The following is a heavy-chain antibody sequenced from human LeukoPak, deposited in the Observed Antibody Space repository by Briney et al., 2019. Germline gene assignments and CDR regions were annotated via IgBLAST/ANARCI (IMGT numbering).Heavy chain of an antibody. V-gene: IGHV3-21*01. J-gene: IGHJ5*02. CDR3: ARDKGSGSYHNWFDP. CDR2: ISSSSSYI. D-gene: IGHD3-10*01. Sequence: GGSLRLSCAASGFTFSSYSMNWVRQAPGKGLEWVSSISSSSSYIYYADSVKGRFTISRDNAKNSLYLQMNSLRAEDTAVYYCARDKGSGSYHNWFDPWGQGTLVTVSS. CDR1: GFTFSSYS.